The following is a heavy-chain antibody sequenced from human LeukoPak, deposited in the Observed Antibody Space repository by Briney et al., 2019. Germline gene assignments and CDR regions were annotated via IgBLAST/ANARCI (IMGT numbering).Heavy chain of an antibody. Sequence: GRSLRLSCAASGFTFSSYGMHWVRQAPGKGLEWVAVISYDGSNKYYADSVKGRFTTSRDNSKNTLYLQMNSLRAEDTAVYYCAKVGDTAMVRLRGYFDYWGQGTLVTVSS. D-gene: IGHD5-18*01. CDR3: AKVGDTAMVRLRGYFDY. CDR1: GFTFSSYG. J-gene: IGHJ4*02. CDR2: ISYDGSNK. V-gene: IGHV3-30*18.